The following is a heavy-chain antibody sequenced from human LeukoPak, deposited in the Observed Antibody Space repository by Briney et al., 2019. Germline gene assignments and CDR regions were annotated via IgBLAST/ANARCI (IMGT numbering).Heavy chain of an antibody. CDR1: GGSISSYY. CDR3: ARSGGYSYGYSFDY. J-gene: IGHJ4*02. CDR2: IYYGGST. Sequence: KPSETLSLTCTVSGGSISSYYWTWIRQPPGKGLEWIGYIYYGGSTKYNPSLKSRVTISVDTSKNQFSLNLSSVTAADTAVYYCARSGGYSYGYSFDYWGQGILVTVSS. V-gene: IGHV4-59*01. D-gene: IGHD5-18*01.